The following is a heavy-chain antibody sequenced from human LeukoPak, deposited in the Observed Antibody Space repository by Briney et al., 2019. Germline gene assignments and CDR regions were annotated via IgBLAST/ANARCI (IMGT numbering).Heavy chain of an antibody. Sequence: ASVKVSCKASGGTFSSYAISWVRQAPGQGLEWMGRIIPIFGTANYAQKFQGRVTITTDESTSTAYMELSSLRSEDTAVYYCARDEAYGGNYYYYYMDVWGKGTTVTVSS. CDR3: ARDEAYGGNYYYYYMDV. V-gene: IGHV1-69*05. CDR1: GGTFSSYA. J-gene: IGHJ6*03. D-gene: IGHD4-23*01. CDR2: IIPIFGTA.